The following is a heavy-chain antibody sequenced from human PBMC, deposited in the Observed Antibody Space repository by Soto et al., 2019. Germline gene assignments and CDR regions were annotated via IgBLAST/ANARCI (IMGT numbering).Heavy chain of an antibody. CDR2: ISWNSGSI. D-gene: IGHD6-19*01. CDR1: GVTFVDYA. Sequence: PGGSLRLSCAASGVTFVDYAMHWVRQATGKGLEWVSGISWNSGSIGYADSVKGRFTISRDNAKNSLYLQMNSLRAEDTALYYCAKDSGLAVAGSGGTFDYWGQGTLVTVSS. J-gene: IGHJ4*02. V-gene: IGHV3-9*01. CDR3: AKDSGLAVAGSGGTFDY.